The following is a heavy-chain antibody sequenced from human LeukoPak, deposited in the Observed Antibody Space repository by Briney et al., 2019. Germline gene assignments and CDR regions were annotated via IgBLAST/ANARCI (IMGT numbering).Heavy chain of an antibody. CDR1: GFTFSSCS. CDR2: ISSSTSTI. D-gene: IGHD6-19*01. V-gene: IGHV3-48*04. J-gene: IGHJ4*02. Sequence: GGSLRLSCAASGFTFSSCSMNWVRQAPGKGLEWVSYISSSTSTIYYADSVKGRFTISRDSAKNSLYLQMNSLRAEDTAVYYCARTHSSGSYYFDYWGQGTLVTVSS. CDR3: ARTHSSGSYYFDY.